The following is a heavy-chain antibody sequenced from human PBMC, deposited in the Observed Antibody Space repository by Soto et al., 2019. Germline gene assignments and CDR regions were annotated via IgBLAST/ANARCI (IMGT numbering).Heavy chain of an antibody. V-gene: IGHV4-34*01. CDR3: ARGSRLGYCSGGSCYGYFDL. D-gene: IGHD2-15*01. CDR1: GGSLSRYY. CDR2: INHSGRT. J-gene: IGHJ2*01. Sequence: QVQLQQWGAGLLKPSETLSLTCGVYGGSLSRYYWTWIRQPPGKGLEWIGEINHSGRTNYNPSLESRVTTSADTSKNQFSLKLTSGTAADTAVYYCARGSRLGYCSGGSCYGYFDLWGRGTLVTVSS.